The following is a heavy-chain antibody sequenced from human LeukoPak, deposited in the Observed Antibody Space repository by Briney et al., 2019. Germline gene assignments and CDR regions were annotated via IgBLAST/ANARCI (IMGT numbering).Heavy chain of an antibody. V-gene: IGHV1-69*05. CDR1: GGTFSSYA. D-gene: IGHD2-2*01. CDR2: IIPIFGTA. J-gene: IGHJ5*02. Sequence: GASVKVSCKASGGTFSSYAVSWLRQAPGQGLEWMGGIIPIFGTANYAQKLQDRLTITTDESTSTASMELSSLRSEVTAVSYCARGNCNSTSCYLWFDHWGQRSLVTVSS. CDR3: ARGNCNSTSCYLWFDH.